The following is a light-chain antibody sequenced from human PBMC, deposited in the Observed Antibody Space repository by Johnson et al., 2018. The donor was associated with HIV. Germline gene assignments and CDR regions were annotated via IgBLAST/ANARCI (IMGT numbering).Light chain of an antibody. J-gene: IGLJ1*01. CDR1: SSNIGNNY. CDR2: ENN. Sequence: QSVLTQPPSVSAAPGQKVTISCSGSSSNIGNNYVSWYQQLPGTAPKLLIYENNKRPSGIPDRFSGSKSGTSATLGITGLQTGDEADYYCETWDSNLSVYVFGTGTKVSVL. CDR3: ETWDSNLSVYV. V-gene: IGLV1-51*02.